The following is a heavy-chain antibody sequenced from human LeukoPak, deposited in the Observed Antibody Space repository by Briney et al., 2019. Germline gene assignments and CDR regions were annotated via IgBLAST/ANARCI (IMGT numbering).Heavy chain of an antibody. J-gene: IGHJ3*02. D-gene: IGHD6-13*01. CDR1: GGSFSGYY. CDR3: ARAQDSSSWYGGDAFDI. CDR2: INHSGST. Sequence: SETLSLTCAVYGGSFSGYYWSWIRQPPGKGLEWIGEINHSGSTNYNPSLKSRVTISVDTSKNQFSLKLSSVTAADTAVYYCARAQDSSSWYGGDAFDIWGQGTMVTVSS. V-gene: IGHV4-34*01.